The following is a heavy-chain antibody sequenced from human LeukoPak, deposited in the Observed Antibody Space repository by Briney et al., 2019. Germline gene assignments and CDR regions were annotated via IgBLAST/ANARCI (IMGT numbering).Heavy chain of an antibody. V-gene: IGHV3-30*02. J-gene: IGHJ4*02. D-gene: IGHD3-9*01. CDR2: IRHDASNK. CDR3: AKDSYDILTAYYNVPDS. Sequence: PGGSLRLSCAASGFTFSSYWMHWVRQAPGKGLEWVAFIRHDASNKYYADSVKGRFTISRDNSKNTLHLQMSSLRTEDTALYWCAKDSYDILTAYYNVPDSWGQGTLVTVSS. CDR1: GFTFSSYW.